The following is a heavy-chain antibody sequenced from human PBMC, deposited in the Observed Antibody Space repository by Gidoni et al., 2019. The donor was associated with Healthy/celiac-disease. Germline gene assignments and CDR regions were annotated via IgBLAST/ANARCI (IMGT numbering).Heavy chain of an antibody. Sequence: QLQLQESGPGLVKPAETLSLTCTVSGGPISSSSYYWGWIRQPPGTGREWIGSIYYSGSTYYNPSLKSRVTISVDTSKHQFSLKLSSVTAADTAVYYCARATLIRYFDWLSRWGDAFDIWGQGTMVTVSS. V-gene: IGHV4-39*07. D-gene: IGHD3-9*01. CDR2: IYYSGST. CDR3: ARATLIRYFDWLSRWGDAFDI. CDR1: GGPISSSSYY. J-gene: IGHJ3*02.